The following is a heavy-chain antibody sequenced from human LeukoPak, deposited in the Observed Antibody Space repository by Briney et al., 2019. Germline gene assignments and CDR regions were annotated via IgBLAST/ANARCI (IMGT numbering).Heavy chain of an antibody. CDR1: GGSFSGYY. CDR3: ARGSHYYGSGPFDY. Sequence: PSETLSLTCAVYGGSFSGYYWSWIRQPPGKGLEWIGEINHSGSTNYNPSLKSRVTISVDTSKNQFSLKLSSVTAADTAVYYCARGSHYYGSGPFDYWGQGTLVTVSS. D-gene: IGHD3-10*01. V-gene: IGHV4-34*01. CDR2: INHSGST. J-gene: IGHJ4*02.